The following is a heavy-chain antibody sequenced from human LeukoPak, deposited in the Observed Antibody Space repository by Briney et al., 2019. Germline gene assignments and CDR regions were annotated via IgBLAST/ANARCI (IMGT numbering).Heavy chain of an antibody. CDR1: GYTFTSYD. J-gene: IGHJ3*02. Sequence: ASVKVSCKASGYTFTSYDINWVRQATGQGLEWMGWMNPNNDNTNYAQKLQGRVTMTTDTSTSTAYMELRSLRSEDTAVYYCAADSGTVADAFDIWGQGTMVTVSS. CDR3: AADSGTVADAFDI. D-gene: IGHD4-23*01. V-gene: IGHV1-18*01. CDR2: MNPNNDNT.